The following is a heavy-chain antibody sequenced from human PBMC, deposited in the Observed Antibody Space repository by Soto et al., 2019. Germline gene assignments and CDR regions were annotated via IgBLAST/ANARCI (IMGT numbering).Heavy chain of an antibody. CDR3: ASARIAVAGRYFDY. CDR2: IYHSGST. V-gene: IGHV4-4*02. Sequence: SETLSLTCAVSCGSISSSNWWSWVRQPPGKGLEWIGEIYHSGSTNYNPSLKSRVTISVDKSKNQFSLKLSSVTAADTAVYYCASARIAVAGRYFDYGGQGNRVTVYS. J-gene: IGHJ4*02. CDR1: CGSISSSNW. D-gene: IGHD6-19*01.